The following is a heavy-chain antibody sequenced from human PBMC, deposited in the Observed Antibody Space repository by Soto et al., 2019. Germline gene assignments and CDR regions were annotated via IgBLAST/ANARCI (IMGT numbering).Heavy chain of an antibody. V-gene: IGHV4-34*01. Sequence: QVQLQQWVAGLLKPSETLSLTCAVYGGSFSGYYWSWIRQPPGKGLEWIGEINHSESTNYNPSLKSRVTISVDTSKNQFPLKLSSVTAADTAVYYCARTLLPYDYVWGSYRLFDYWGQGTLVTVSS. CDR3: ARTLLPYDYVWGSYRLFDY. J-gene: IGHJ4*02. D-gene: IGHD3-16*02. CDR2: INHSEST. CDR1: GGSFSGYY.